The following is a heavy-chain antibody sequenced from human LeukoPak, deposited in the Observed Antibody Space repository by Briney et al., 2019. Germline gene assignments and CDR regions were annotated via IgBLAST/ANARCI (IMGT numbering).Heavy chain of an antibody. Sequence: SETLSLTCKVSGGSISGYYWSWIRQPPGKRLEWIGYIHYSGSTNYNPSLKSRVTISVDTSKSQFSLKLSSVTAADTAVYYCARVGGYSGYDMDFWGQGTLVTVSS. CDR1: GGSISGYY. CDR3: ARVGGYSGYDMDF. CDR2: IHYSGST. V-gene: IGHV4-59*01. D-gene: IGHD5-12*01. J-gene: IGHJ4*02.